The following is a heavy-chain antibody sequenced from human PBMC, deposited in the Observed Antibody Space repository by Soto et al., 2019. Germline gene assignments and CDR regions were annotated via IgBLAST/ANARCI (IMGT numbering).Heavy chain of an antibody. Sequence: GASVKVSCKASGYTFSTYGISWVRQAPGQGLEWMGWISAYNGNTNYAQKLQGRVTMTTDTSTSTAYMELRSLRSDDTAVYYCAATTTGSLFDYWGQGTPVTVSS. D-gene: IGHD5-12*01. CDR2: ISAYNGNT. V-gene: IGHV1-18*01. CDR3: AATTTGSLFDY. CDR1: GYTFSTYG. J-gene: IGHJ4*02.